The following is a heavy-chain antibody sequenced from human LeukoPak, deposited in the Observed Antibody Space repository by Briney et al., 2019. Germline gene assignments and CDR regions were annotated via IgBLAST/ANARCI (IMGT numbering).Heavy chain of an antibody. V-gene: IGHV4-61*01. J-gene: IGHJ4*02. D-gene: IGHD6-13*01. CDR2: IYYSGST. CDR1: GGSISSGSYY. Sequence: SETLSLTCTVSGGSISSGSYYWSWIRQPPGKGLEWIGYIYYSGSTNYNPSLKSRVTISVDTSKNQFSLKLSSVTAADTAVYYCARSRWLDYWGQGTLVTVSS. CDR3: ARSRWLDY.